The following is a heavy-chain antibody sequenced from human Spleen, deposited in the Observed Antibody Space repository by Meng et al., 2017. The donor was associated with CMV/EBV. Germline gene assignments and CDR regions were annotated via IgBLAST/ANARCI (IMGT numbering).Heavy chain of an antibody. V-gene: IGHV1-2*02. D-gene: IGHD3-3*01. CDR1: GYTFTGYY. CDR3: ARSKSTTYYDFWSGPYYYYGMDV. Sequence: GGSLRLSCKASGYTFTGYYMHWVRQAPGQGLEWMGWINPNSGGTNYAQKFQGRVTMTRDTSISTAYMELSRLRSDDTAVYYCARSKSTTYYDFWSGPYYYYGMDVWGQGTTVTVSS. CDR2: INPNSGGT. J-gene: IGHJ6*02.